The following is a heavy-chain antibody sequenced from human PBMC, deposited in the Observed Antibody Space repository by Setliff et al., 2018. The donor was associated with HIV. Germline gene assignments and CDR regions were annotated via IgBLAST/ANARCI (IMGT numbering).Heavy chain of an antibody. V-gene: IGHV1-8*02. CDR2: VNPNSGNT. J-gene: IGHJ6*03. Sequence: ASVKVSCKASGYTFTSYDINWVRQATGQGLEWMGWVNPNSGNTGYAQKFQGRVTMARNTSIRTVYMELSSLRSEDTAVYYCARGAWYTSGWHSSRYMDVWGKGSTVTVSS. CDR1: GYTFTSYD. CDR3: ARGAWYTSGWHSSRYMDV. D-gene: IGHD6-19*01.